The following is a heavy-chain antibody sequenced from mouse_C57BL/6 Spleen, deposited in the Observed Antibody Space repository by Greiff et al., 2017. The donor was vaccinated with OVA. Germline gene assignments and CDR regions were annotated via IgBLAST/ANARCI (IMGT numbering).Heavy chain of an antibody. D-gene: IGHD4-1*01. CDR2: IWRGGST. CDR1: GFSLTSYG. Sequence: VQLQESGPGLVQPSQSLSITCTVSGFSLTSYGVHWVRQSPGKGLEWLGVIWRGGSTDYNAAFMSRLSITKDNSKSQVFFKMNSLQADDTAIYYCAKELGRENYYAMDYWGQGTSVTVSS. CDR3: AKELGRENYYAMDY. V-gene: IGHV2-5*01. J-gene: IGHJ4*01.